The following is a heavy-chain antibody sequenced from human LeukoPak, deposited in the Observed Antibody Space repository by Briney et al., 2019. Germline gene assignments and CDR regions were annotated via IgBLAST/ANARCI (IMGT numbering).Heavy chain of an antibody. CDR2: ISGSGGST. Sequence: GGSLRLSCAAAGVTFSSYAMSLVRQAPGKGLEWVSAISGSGGSTYYADSVKGRFTISRDNSKNTLYLQMNSLRAEDTAVYYCAKGQLWLRLDYWGQGTLVTVSS. V-gene: IGHV3-23*01. D-gene: IGHD5-18*01. CDR1: GVTFSSYA. CDR3: AKGQLWLRLDY. J-gene: IGHJ4*02.